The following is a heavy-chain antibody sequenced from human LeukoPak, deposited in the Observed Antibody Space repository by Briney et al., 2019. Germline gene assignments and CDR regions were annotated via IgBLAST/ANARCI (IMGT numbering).Heavy chain of an antibody. D-gene: IGHD5-24*01. V-gene: IGHV1-58*02. CDR3: AKDNAWLQYGD. J-gene: IGHJ4*02. Sequence: SVKVSRKASGVTFTSSAMQWVRHTRGQRLEWVGWIVVGSGKTNYAQKFQERVTITRDMSTSTAYMELSSLRSEDTAVYYCAKDNAWLQYGDWGRGTQVTVSS. CDR2: IVVGSGKT. CDR1: GVTFTSSA.